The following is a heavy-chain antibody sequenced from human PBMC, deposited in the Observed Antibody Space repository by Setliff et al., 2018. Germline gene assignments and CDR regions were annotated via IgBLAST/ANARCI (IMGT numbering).Heavy chain of an antibody. J-gene: IGHJ3*02. CDR3: ARDDSNDYYDFWSGYSDAFDI. Sequence: SLRLSCTASGFTFGDYAMSWVRQAPGKGLEWVSGISWNSGIVAYADSVKGRFTISRDNAKNSLYLQMNSLRAEDTAVYYCARDDSNDYYDFWSGYSDAFDIWGQGTMVTVSS. D-gene: IGHD3-3*01. CDR2: ISWNSGIV. CDR1: GFTFGDYA. V-gene: IGHV3-9*01.